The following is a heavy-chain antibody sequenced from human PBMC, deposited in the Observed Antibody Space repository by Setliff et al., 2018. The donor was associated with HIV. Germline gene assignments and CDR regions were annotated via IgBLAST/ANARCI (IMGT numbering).Heavy chain of an antibody. Sequence: SETLSLTCTVSGGSISSSSYYWGWIRRPPGKGLEWIGSIYYSGSTFYNPSLKSRVSISLDMSKNLFSLNLTSVTAADTAVYYCARDLGYCSGGSCYWYYWGQGTLVTVSS. D-gene: IGHD2-15*01. J-gene: IGHJ4*02. CDR2: IYYSGST. CDR1: GGSISSSSYY. CDR3: ARDLGYCSGGSCYWYY. V-gene: IGHV4-39*07.